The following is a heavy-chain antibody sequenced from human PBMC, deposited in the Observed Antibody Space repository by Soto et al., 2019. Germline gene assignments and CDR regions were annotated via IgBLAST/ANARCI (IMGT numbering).Heavy chain of an antibody. Sequence: PGGSLRLSCAASGFTFSTYSMNWVRQAPGKGLEWVSYISSSSSTIFYTDSVKGRFTVSRDNSKNTLYLQMNSLRAEDTAVYYCAKDLADPTVGYWGQGTLVTVSS. CDR3: AKDLADPTVGY. D-gene: IGHD2-15*01. V-gene: IGHV3-48*01. J-gene: IGHJ4*02. CDR1: GFTFSTYS. CDR2: ISSSSSTI.